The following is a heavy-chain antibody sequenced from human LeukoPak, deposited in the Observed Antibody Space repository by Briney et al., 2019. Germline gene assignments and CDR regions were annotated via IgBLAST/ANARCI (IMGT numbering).Heavy chain of an antibody. V-gene: IGHV1-69*01. CDR1: VCTFSSYA. CDR3: ASGVGTSGSYPVDY. D-gene: IGHD3-10*01. CDR2: IIPIFGTA. J-gene: IGHJ4*02. Sequence: GSSVKVSCKASVCTFSSYAISWVRQAPGQGLEWMGGIIPIFGTANYAQEFQGRVTITADESTSTAYMELRSLRSEDTAVYYCASGVGTSGSYPVDYWGQGTLVTVSS.